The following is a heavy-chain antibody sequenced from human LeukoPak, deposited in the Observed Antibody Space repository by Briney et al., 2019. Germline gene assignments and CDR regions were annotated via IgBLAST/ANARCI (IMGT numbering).Heavy chain of an antibody. CDR2: IYSGGST. CDR1: GFTVSSNY. J-gene: IGHJ4*02. Sequence: GGSLRLSCAASGFTVSSNYISWVRQAPGKGLEWVSVIYSGGSTYYADSVKGRFTISRDNSKNTLYLQMNSLRAEDTAVYYCARDSGITMVRGVRGTFFDYWGQGTLVTVSS. D-gene: IGHD3-10*01. V-gene: IGHV3-66*01. CDR3: ARDSGITMVRGVRGTFFDY.